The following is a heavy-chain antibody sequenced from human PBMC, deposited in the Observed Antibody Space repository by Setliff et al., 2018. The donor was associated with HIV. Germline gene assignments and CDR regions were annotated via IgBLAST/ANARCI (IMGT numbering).Heavy chain of an antibody. D-gene: IGHD6-19*01. J-gene: IGHJ4*02. V-gene: IGHV4-59*11. CDR3: AREVGHRSGYYRGSFDY. CDR2: IYFSGST. CDR1: GVSISSHY. Sequence: LSLTCTVSGVSISSHYWSWIRQPPGKGLEWIGYIYFSGSTSYNPSLKSRVTISVDTSKNQFSLKLTSVTAADTAVYYCAREVGHRSGYYRGSFDYWGQGTLVTVSS.